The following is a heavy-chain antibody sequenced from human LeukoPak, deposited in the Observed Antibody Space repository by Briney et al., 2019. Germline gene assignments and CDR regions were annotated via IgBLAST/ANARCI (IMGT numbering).Heavy chain of an antibody. D-gene: IGHD3-22*01. CDR1: GFTFSSYW. Sequence: GGSLRLSCAASGFTFSSYWTHWVRQAPGKGLVWVSRISSDGSSTSYADSVKGRFTISRDNAKNTLYLQMNSLRAEDTAVYYCARSMIFPPDSFDYWGQGTLVTVSS. CDR3: ARSMIFPPDSFDY. CDR2: ISSDGSST. J-gene: IGHJ4*02. V-gene: IGHV3-74*01.